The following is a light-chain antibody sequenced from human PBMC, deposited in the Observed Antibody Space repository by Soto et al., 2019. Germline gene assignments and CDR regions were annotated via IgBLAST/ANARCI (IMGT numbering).Light chain of an antibody. CDR3: QSYDSSDVV. V-gene: IGLV1-40*01. CDR2: GNS. J-gene: IGLJ2*01. CDR1: SSNIGAGYD. Sequence: QSVLTQPPSVSGAPGQRVTISCTGSSSNIGAGYDVHWYQQLPGTAPKLLIYGNSNRPSGVPDRFSGSKSGTSASLAITGLQAEDEADYYCQSYDSSDVVFGGGTKRPS.